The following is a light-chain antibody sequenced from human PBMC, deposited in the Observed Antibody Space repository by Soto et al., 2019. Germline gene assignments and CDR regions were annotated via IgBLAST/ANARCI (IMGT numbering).Light chain of an antibody. CDR1: QSVSSNY. CDR2: GAF. CDR3: QQYGSSPRT. J-gene: IGKJ1*01. V-gene: IGKV3-20*01. Sequence: EIVLTQSPGTLSLSPGERATFSCRASQSVSSNYLAWYQQKPGQAPRLLIYGAFKRATGIPDRFSGSGSGTDFTLTISIMEPEDSAVYCCQQYGSSPRTFRQGTKVEIK.